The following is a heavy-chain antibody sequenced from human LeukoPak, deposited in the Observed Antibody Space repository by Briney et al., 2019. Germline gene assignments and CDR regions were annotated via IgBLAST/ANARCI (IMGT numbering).Heavy chain of an antibody. CDR1: GFTFSNAW. V-gene: IGHV3-15*01. J-gene: IGHJ4*02. CDR2: TKSKTDGGTT. D-gene: IGHD3-16*01. Sequence: GGSLRLSCAASGFTFSNAWMSWVRQAPGKGLEWVGRTKSKTDGGTTDYAAPVKGRFTISRDDSKNTLYLQMNSLKTEDTAVYYCTTDFPRMIWGQGTLVTVSS. CDR3: TTDFPRMI.